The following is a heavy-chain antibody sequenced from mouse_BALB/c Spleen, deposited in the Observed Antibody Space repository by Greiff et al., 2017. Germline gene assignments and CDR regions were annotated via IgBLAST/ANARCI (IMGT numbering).Heavy chain of an antibody. J-gene: IGHJ3*01. CDR2: INPSSGYT. CDR1: GYTFTSYT. D-gene: IGHD2-4*01. V-gene: IGHV1-4*01. CDR3: TREGLYDYDAAGFAY. Sequence: QVQLKQSGAELARPGASVKMSCKASGYTFTSYTMHWVKQRPGQGLEWIGYINPSSGYTNYNQKFKDKATLTADKSSNTAYMQLCSLTSEASADYYGTREGLYDYDAAGFAYWGQGTLVTVSA.